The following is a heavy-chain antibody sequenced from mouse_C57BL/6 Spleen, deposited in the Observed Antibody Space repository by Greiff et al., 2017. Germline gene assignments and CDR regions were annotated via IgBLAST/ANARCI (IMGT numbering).Heavy chain of an antibody. V-gene: IGHV1-22*01. CDR1: GYTFTDYT. CDR2: INPNNGGT. Sequence: EVQLQQSGPELVKPGASVKMSCKASGYTFTDYTMHWVKQSHGKGLEWIGYINPNNGGTSSNQKFKGKATLTVTKSSSTAYMALRSLTSEDSAVYYCARAFITTVVAPFGYWGQGTTLTVSS. CDR3: ARAFITTVVAPFGY. D-gene: IGHD1-1*01. J-gene: IGHJ2*01.